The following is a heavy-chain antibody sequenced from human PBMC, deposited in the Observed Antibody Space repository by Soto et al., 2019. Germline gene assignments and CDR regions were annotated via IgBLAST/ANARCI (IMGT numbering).Heavy chain of an antibody. CDR1: GFTFSSYW. CDR3: AIGAYSSSPYYFDY. J-gene: IGHJ4*02. CDR2: ISYDGSNK. D-gene: IGHD6-6*01. V-gene: IGHV3-30*03. Sequence: GGSLRLSCAASGFTFSSYWMSWVRQAPGKGLEWVAVISYDGSNKYYADSVKGRFTISRDNSKNTLYLQMNSLRAEDTAVYYCAIGAYSSSPYYFDYWGQGTLVTVSS.